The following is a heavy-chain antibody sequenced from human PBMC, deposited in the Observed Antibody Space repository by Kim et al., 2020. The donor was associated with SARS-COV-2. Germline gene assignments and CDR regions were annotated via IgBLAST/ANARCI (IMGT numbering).Heavy chain of an antibody. CDR1: GFTFDDYG. Sequence: GGSLRLSCAASGFTFDDYGMSWVRQAPGKGLEWVSGINWNGGSTGYADSVKGRFSISRDKAKNSLYLQMNSLRAEDTALYYCAREGTNFIAAAGGYYFDYWGQGSLVTVSS. CDR3: AREGTNFIAAAGGYYFDY. V-gene: IGHV3-20*04. D-gene: IGHD6-13*01. CDR2: INWNGGST. J-gene: IGHJ4*02.